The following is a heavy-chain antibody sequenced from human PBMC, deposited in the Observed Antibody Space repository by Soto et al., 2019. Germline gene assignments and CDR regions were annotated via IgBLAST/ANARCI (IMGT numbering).Heavy chain of an antibody. CDR2: IYYSGST. CDR3: ARAMVVTQNWFDP. D-gene: IGHD2-21*02. J-gene: IGHJ5*02. V-gene: IGHV4-30-4*01. CDR1: GGSISSGDYY. Sequence: PSETPSLTCTVSGGSISSGDYYWSWIRQPPGKGLEWIGYIYYSGSTYYNPSLKSRVTISVDTSKNQFSLKLSSVTAADTAVYYCARAMVVTQNWFDPWGQGTLVTVSS.